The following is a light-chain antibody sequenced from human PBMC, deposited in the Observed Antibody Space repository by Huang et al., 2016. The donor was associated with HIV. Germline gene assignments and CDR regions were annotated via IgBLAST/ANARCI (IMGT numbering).Light chain of an antibody. J-gene: IGKJ2*01. CDR1: QSVNTN. V-gene: IGKV3-15*01. CDR3: QQYNKWPPEYT. Sequence: VMMSQSPATLAASPGERVTLACGDSQSVNTNLAWYQQKPGQPPRLRIYAASTRATGVPARFAGSGSGTEFTLTIDSLQSDDFAVYYCQQYNKWPPEYTFGQGTRLEIK. CDR2: AAS.